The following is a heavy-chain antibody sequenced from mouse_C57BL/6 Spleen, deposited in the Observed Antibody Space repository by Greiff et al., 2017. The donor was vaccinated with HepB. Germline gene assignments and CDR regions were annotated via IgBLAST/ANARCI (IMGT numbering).Heavy chain of an antibody. CDR2: IWSGGST. J-gene: IGHJ2*01. CDR1: GFSFTSYG. D-gene: IGHD4-1*01. CDR3: ARGDWDRENYFDY. V-gene: IGHV2-2*01. Sequence: QVQLKESGPGLVQPSQCLSITCTVSGFSFTSYGVHWVRQSPGKGLEWLGVIWSGGSTDYNAAFISRLSISKDNSKSQVFFKMNSLQADDTAIYYCARGDWDRENYFDYWGQGTTLTVSS.